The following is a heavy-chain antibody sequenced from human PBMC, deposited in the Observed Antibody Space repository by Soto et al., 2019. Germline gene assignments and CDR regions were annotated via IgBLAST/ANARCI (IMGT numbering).Heavy chain of an antibody. J-gene: IGHJ4*02. V-gene: IGHV5-51*01. Sequence: GESLKISCEAAGYSFTSYWIGCERLMPAKGLEWMGIIYPGDSDTRYSPSFQGQVTISADKSISTAYLQWSSLKASDTAMYYCARVTYYYGSGSPFDYWGQGTLVTVSS. D-gene: IGHD3-10*01. CDR2: IYPGDSDT. CDR1: GYSFTSYW. CDR3: ARVTYYYGSGSPFDY.